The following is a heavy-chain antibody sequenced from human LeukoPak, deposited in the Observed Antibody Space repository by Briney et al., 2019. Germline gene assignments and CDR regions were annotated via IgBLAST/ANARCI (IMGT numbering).Heavy chain of an antibody. Sequence: TLSLTCTVSGGFISSGSYYWSWIRQPAGKGLEWIGRIYTSGSTNYNPSLKSRVTISVDTSKNQFSLKLSSVTAADTAVYYCARGDDSSGYYYYYYYMDVWGKGTTVTVSS. CDR3: ARGDDSSGYYYYYYYMDV. CDR2: IYTSGST. CDR1: GGFISSGSYY. J-gene: IGHJ6*03. D-gene: IGHD3-22*01. V-gene: IGHV4-61*02.